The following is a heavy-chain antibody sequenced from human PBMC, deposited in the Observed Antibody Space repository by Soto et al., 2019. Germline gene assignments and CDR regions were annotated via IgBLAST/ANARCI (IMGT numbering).Heavy chain of an antibody. Sequence: PGGSLRLSCTASGFAFSSYGLNCVRQAPGKGLEGCSTISGSGGTTHYADSVKGRFTISRDNSKNTLSLQMNTVRAEDTAVYYCSKDHTYDFIGYRRFDYGGPGTLVTVSS. D-gene: IGHD3-22*01. CDR1: GFAFSSYG. V-gene: IGHV3-23*01. CDR3: SKDHTYDFIGYRRFDY. CDR2: ISGSGGTT. J-gene: IGHJ4*02.